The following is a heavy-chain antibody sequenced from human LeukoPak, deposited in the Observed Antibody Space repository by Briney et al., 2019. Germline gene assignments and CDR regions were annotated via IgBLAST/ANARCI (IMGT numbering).Heavy chain of an antibody. Sequence: SETLSLTCTVSGGSISNSHYYWSWIRHPAGKGLEWIGRIYTSGSTNYNPSLKSRVTISVDTSKNQFSLKLSSVTAADTAVYYCARSDWDSTIDIWGQGTMVAVSS. CDR1: GGSISNSHYY. CDR2: IYTSGST. V-gene: IGHV4-61*02. J-gene: IGHJ3*02. D-gene: IGHD1-26*01. CDR3: ARSDWDSTIDI.